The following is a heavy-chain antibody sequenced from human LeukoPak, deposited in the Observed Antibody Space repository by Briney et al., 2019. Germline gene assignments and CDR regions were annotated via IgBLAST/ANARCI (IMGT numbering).Heavy chain of an antibody. CDR2: IYTSGST. Sequence: SETLSLTCTVSGGSISSYYWSWIRQPAGKGLEWIGRIYTSGSTNYNPSLKSRVTMSVDTSKNQFSLKLSSVTAADTAVYYCARELTEWFDGDYYYGMDVWGQGTTVTVSS. V-gene: IGHV4-4*07. J-gene: IGHJ6*02. CDR3: ARELTEWFDGDYYYGMDV. CDR1: GGSISSYY. D-gene: IGHD3-3*01.